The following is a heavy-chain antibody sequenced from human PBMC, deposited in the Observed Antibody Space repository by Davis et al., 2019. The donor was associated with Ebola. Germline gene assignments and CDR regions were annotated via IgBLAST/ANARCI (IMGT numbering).Heavy chain of an antibody. J-gene: IGHJ4*02. CDR1: GYSFTSYW. V-gene: IGHV5-51*01. Sequence: GESLKISCKGSGYSFTSYWIGWVRQMPGKGLEWMGIIYPCDSDTRYSPSFQGQVTISADKSISTAYLQWSSLKASDTAMYYCAGQSGSYYSYFDYWGQGTLVTVSS. CDR2: IYPCDSDT. CDR3: AGQSGSYYSYFDY. D-gene: IGHD1-26*01.